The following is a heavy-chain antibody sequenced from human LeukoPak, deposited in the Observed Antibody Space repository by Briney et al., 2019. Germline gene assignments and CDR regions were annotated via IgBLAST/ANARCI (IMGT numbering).Heavy chain of an antibody. D-gene: IGHD2-15*01. V-gene: IGHV3-74*01. CDR2: INPGGSST. CDR3: ARSSQADGY. CDR1: GFTFSNYW. J-gene: IGHJ4*02. Sequence: GGSLRLSCAASGFTFSNYWMHWVRQVPGKGLVWVSRINPGGSSTTYANSVKGRFTISRDNAKNTLYLQMNSLRAEDTAVYYCARSSQADGYWGQGTLVTVSS.